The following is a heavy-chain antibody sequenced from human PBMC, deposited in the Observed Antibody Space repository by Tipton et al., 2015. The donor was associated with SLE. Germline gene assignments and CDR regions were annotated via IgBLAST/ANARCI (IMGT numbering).Heavy chain of an antibody. D-gene: IGHD6-13*01. CDR3: ARDRGEQQLGD. CDR2: IYSGGST. V-gene: IGHV3-NL1*01. CDR1: GFTFSSYG. J-gene: IGHJ4*02. Sequence: SLRLSCAASGFTFSSYGMHWVRQAPGKGLEWVSVIYSGGSTYYADSVKGRFTISRDNSKNTLYLQMNSLRAEDTAVYYCARDRGEQQLGDWGQGTLVTVSS.